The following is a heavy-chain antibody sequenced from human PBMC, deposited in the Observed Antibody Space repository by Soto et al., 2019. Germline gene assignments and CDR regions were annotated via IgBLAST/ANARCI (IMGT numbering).Heavy chain of an antibody. D-gene: IGHD3-10*01. J-gene: IGHJ5*02. Sequence: QVQLVQSGAEVKKPGASVKVSCKASGYTFTSYAMHWVRQAPGQRLEWMGWINAGNGNTKYSQKFQGRVTITRDTSASTAYIELSSVRSEDTAVYYCARSTMVREVMSSFDPWGQGTLVTVSS. CDR1: GYTFTSYA. CDR3: ARSTMVREVMSSFDP. V-gene: IGHV1-3*01. CDR2: INAGNGNT.